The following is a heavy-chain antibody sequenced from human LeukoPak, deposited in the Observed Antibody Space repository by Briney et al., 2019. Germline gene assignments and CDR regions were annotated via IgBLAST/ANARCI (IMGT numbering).Heavy chain of an antibody. J-gene: IGHJ5*02. D-gene: IGHD3-10*01. CDR1: GFTFTNYW. CDR3: VTAGASGTYGRFDP. CDR2: ITPDGSSR. V-gene: IGHV3-74*01. Sequence: GGSLRLSCAASGFTFTNYWMHWVRQVPGEGLVWVSRITPDGSSRSYADSVKGRFTISRDNSKNTVFLQMEFLRPEDTAVYYRVTAGASGTYGRFDPWGQGTLVTVSS.